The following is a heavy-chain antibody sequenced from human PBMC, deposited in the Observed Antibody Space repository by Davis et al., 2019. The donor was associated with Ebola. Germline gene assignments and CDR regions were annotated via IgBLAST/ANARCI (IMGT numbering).Heavy chain of an antibody. CDR2: ISYDGSNK. D-gene: IGHD6-19*01. V-gene: IGHV3-30-3*01. CDR3: ASGSSGWYYYYYGMDV. CDR1: GFTFSSYA. Sequence: GESLKISCAASGFTFSSYAMHWVRQAPGKGLEWVAVISYDGSNKYYADSVKGRFTISRDNAKNTLYLQMNSLRAEDTAVYYCASGSSGWYYYYYGMDVWGQGTTVTVSS. J-gene: IGHJ6*02.